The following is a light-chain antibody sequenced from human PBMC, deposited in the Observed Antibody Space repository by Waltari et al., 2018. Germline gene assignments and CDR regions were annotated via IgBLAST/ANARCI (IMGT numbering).Light chain of an antibody. CDR2: EGT. J-gene: IGLJ2*01. CDR1: SSDVGSYNL. CDR3: CSYAHSSRVV. V-gene: IGLV2-23*01. Sequence: QSALTQPASVSGSPGQSITISCTGTSSDVGSYNLVSWYQHYPGKAPKPMIYEGTKRPSGVSNRFSGSNSGNTASLTISGLQAEDEADYHCCSYAHSSRVVFGGGTKVTVL.